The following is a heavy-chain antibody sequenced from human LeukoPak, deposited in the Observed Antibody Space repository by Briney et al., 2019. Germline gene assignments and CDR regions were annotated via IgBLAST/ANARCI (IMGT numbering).Heavy chain of an antibody. CDR1: GFIFSNYA. V-gene: IGHV3-23*01. J-gene: IGHJ4*02. D-gene: IGHD6-6*01. Sequence: GGSLRLSCAASGFIFSNYAMNWVRHAPVKGLESVSGIIGSGGDTYSADSVKGRFTISRDNPRNTLYLQMNSLRAEDTAVYYSAMTDRPSSHFDLFDYSGEGILETVSS. CDR2: IIGSGGDT. CDR3: AMTDRPSSHFDLFDY.